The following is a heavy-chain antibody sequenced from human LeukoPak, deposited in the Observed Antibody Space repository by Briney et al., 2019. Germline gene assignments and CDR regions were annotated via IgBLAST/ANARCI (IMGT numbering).Heavy chain of an antibody. D-gene: IGHD2-2*01. CDR3: AKSLVVPAAPNWFDP. CDR2: ISGSGGST. J-gene: IGHJ5*02. V-gene: IGHV3-23*01. Sequence: GGSLRLSCAASGFTFSSYAMSWVRQAPGKGLEWVSTISGSGGSTYYADSVKGRFTISRDNSKNTLYLQMHSLRAEDTAVYYCAKSLVVPAAPNWFDPWGQGTLVTVSS. CDR1: GFTFSSYA.